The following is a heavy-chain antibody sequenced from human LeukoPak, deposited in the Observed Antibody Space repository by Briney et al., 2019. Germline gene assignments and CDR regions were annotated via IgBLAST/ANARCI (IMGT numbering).Heavy chain of an antibody. CDR3: ASHYDSSGYYYVYAFDI. D-gene: IGHD3-22*01. CDR1: GYTFTSYY. V-gene: IGHV1-2*02. CDR2: INPNSGGT. Sequence: ASVKVSCKASGYTFTSYYIHWVRQAPGQGLEWMGLINPNSGGTNYAQKFQGRVTMTRDTSISTAYMELSRLRSDDTAVYYCASHYDSSGYYYVYAFDIWGQGTMVTVSS. J-gene: IGHJ3*02.